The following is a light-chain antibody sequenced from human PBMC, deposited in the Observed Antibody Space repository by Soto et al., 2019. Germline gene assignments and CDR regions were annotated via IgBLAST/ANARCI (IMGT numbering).Light chain of an antibody. CDR2: GAS. CDR1: QSVSSN. V-gene: IGKV3-15*01. CDR3: QQYNKWPPRWT. Sequence: EIVMTQSPATLSVSPGERATLSCRASQSVSSNLAWYQQKPGQAPRLLIYGASTRATGIPARFSGSGSGTEFTITISSLQSEDFAVYYCQQYNKWPPRWTFGQGTKVEIK. J-gene: IGKJ1*01.